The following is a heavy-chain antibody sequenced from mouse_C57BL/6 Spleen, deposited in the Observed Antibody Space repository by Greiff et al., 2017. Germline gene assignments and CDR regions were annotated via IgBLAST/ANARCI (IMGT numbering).Heavy chain of an antibody. V-gene: IGHV3-6*01. CDR1: GYSITSGYY. J-gene: IGHJ2*01. CDR2: ISYDGSN. Sequence: VQLQQSGPGLVKPSQSLSLTCSVTGYSITSGYYWNWIRQFPGNKLEWMGYISYDGSNNYNPSLKNRISITRDTSKNQFFLKLNSVTTEDTATYYCARGSLGYDYLDYWGQGTTLTVSS. CDR3: ARGSLGYDYLDY. D-gene: IGHD2-3*01.